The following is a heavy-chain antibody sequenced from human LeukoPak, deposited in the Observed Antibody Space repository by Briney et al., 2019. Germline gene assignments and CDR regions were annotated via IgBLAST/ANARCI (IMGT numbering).Heavy chain of an antibody. J-gene: IGHJ4*02. D-gene: IGHD6-6*01. CDR2: TYYRSKWYN. V-gene: IGHV6-1*01. CDR3: AREVEVSTSIAFYDY. CDR1: GDSVSSNSAA. Sequence: SQTLSLTCAISGDSVSSNSAAWNWIRQSPSRGLEWLGRTYYRSKWYNDYAVSVKSRTTINPDTSKNQFSLQLNSVTPEDTAVYYCAREVEVSTSIAFYDYWGQGTLVTVSS.